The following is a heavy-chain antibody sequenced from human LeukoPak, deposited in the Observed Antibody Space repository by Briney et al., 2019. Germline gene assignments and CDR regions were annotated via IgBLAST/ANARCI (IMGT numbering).Heavy chain of an antibody. CDR3: AASTLDAFDI. CDR2: IYYSGST. Sequence: SETLSLTCTVSGGSISSYYWSWIRQPPGKGLEWIGYIYYSGSTNYNPSLKSRVTMSVDTSKNQFSLKLSSVTAADTAVYYCAASTLDAFDIWGQETMVAVSS. CDR1: GGSISSYY. J-gene: IGHJ3*02. V-gene: IGHV4-59*12.